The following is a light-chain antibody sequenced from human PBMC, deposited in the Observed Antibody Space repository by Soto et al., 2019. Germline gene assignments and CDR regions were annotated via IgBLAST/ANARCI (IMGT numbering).Light chain of an antibody. V-gene: IGLV1-51*01. CDR1: KSNIGNNY. Sequence: QSVLTQPPSVSAAPGQKVTISCSGSKSNIGNNYVSWYQQLPGTGPKLVIYDNIYRPSGIPDRFSGSKSGTSATLGITGLQNGDDADYYCGTWDSSLSVVVFGTGTKATVL. CDR3: GTWDSSLSVVV. CDR2: DNI. J-gene: IGLJ1*01.